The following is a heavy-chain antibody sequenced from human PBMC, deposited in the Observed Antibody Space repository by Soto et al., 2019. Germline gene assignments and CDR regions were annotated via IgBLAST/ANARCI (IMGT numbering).Heavy chain of an antibody. Sequence: QVQVVESGGGVVQPGRSLRLSCAASGFTFSSFGMHWVRQAPGKGLEWVSLIWYDGSKKSYGDSVKGRFTISRDNSRNTVYLQMNSLRADDTAVYYCARDASYYSLWSGYYPSRNGMDVWGQGTPVTVSS. V-gene: IGHV3-33*01. D-gene: IGHD3-3*01. J-gene: IGHJ6*02. CDR3: ARDASYYSLWSGYYPSRNGMDV. CDR1: GFTFSSFG. CDR2: IWYDGSKK.